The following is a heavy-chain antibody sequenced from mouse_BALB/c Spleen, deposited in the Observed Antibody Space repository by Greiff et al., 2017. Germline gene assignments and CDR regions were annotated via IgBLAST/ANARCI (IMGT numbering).Heavy chain of an antibody. J-gene: IGHJ2*01. V-gene: IGHV5-9-4*01. CDR1: GFTFSSYA. CDR2: ISSGGSYT. CDR3: ARDNGYFDY. Sequence: EVKVVESGGGLVKPGGSLKLSCAASGFTFSSYAMSWVRQSPEKRLEWVAEISSGGSYTYYPDTVTGRFTISRDNAKNPLYLEMSSLRSEDTAMFYCARDNGYFDYWGQGTTLTVSS.